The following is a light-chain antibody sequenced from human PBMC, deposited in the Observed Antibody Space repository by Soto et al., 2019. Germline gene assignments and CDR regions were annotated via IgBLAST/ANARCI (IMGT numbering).Light chain of an antibody. CDR1: QSLLRT. CDR3: QQYIAYSYS. Sequence: DIQRTQSPSTLSASVGDRVTITCRASQSLLRTLAWYQQKAGKAPKLLIYDASNLQSGVPSRFSGSGSGTEFTLTISGLQPDDFATYYCQQYIAYSYSFGQGTKLEIK. J-gene: IGKJ2*01. CDR2: DAS. V-gene: IGKV1-5*01.